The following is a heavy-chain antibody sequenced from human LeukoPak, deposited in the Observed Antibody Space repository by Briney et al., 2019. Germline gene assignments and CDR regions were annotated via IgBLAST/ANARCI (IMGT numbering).Heavy chain of an antibody. D-gene: IGHD6-19*01. V-gene: IGHV4-4*07. J-gene: IGHJ4*02. Sequence: SETLSLTCTVSGGSISSYYWSWIRQTAGKGLEWIGRIYASGSTNYNPSLKSRVTMSVDTSKNQFSLKLSSVTAADTALYYCARESGVKKGYSSGWLYWYYFDYWGQGTLVTVSS. CDR2: IYASGST. CDR1: GGSISSYY. CDR3: ARESGVKKGYSSGWLYWYYFDY.